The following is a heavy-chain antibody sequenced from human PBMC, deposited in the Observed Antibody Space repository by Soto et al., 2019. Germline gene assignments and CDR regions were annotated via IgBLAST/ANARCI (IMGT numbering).Heavy chain of an antibody. D-gene: IGHD5-12*01. CDR2: ISGSGAST. V-gene: IGHV3-23*01. CDR3: AKGGGYSGYDYLDY. J-gene: IGHJ4*02. CDR1: VFTFSSYA. Sequence: EVQLLESGGGLVQPGGSLRLSCAASVFTFSSYAMSWVRQAPGKGLEWVSAISGSGASTYYADSVKGRFTISRDNSKNTLYLQMNSLRAEDTAVYYCAKGGGYSGYDYLDYWGQGTLVTVSS.